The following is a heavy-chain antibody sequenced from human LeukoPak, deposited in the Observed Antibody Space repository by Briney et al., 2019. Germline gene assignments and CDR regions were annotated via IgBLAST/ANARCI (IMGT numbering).Heavy chain of an antibody. CDR1: GYTFTSYG. V-gene: IGHV1-18*01. CDR2: ISAYNGNT. J-gene: IGHJ4*02. D-gene: IGHD2-2*01. Sequence: ASLKVSCKASGYTFTSYGISWVRQAPGQGLEWMGWISAYNGNTNYAQKLQGRVTMTTDTSTSTAYMELRSLRSDDTAVYYCARDHCSSTSCRTEFDYWGQGTLVTVSS. CDR3: ARDHCSSTSCRTEFDY.